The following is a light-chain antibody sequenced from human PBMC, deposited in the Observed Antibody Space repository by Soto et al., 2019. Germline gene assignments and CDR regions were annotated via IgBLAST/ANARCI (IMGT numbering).Light chain of an antibody. J-gene: IGKJ4*01. Sequence: DVVMTQSPLSLPVTPGEPASISCRSSQSLLHSDGYNYLDWFLQRPGQSPQVLIYLGSNRAPGVPDRFSGSGSGTDFTLKISRVKAEDVGIYYCMQALQAPLTFGGGTKVEIK. CDR2: LGS. CDR1: QSLLHSDGYNY. V-gene: IGKV2-28*01. CDR3: MQALQAPLT.